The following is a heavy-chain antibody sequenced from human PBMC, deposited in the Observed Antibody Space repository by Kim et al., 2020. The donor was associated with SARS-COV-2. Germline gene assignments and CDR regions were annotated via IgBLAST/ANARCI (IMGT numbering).Heavy chain of an antibody. J-gene: IGHJ6*02. CDR2: ISGDGGST. CDR3: AKGPTHKLLWFGEFLIDYYYGMDV. CDR1: GFTFDDYA. D-gene: IGHD3-10*01. Sequence: GGSLRLSCAASGFTFDDYAMHWVRQAPGKGLEWVSLISGDGGSTYYADSVKGRFTISRDNSKNSLYLQMNSLRTEDTALYYCAKGPTHKLLWFGEFLIDYYYGMDVWGQGTTVTVSS. V-gene: IGHV3-43*02.